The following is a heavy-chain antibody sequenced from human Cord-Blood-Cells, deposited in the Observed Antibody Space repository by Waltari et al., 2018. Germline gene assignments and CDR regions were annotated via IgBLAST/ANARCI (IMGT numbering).Heavy chain of an antibody. J-gene: IGHJ6*03. Sequence: QVQLVQSGAEVKKPGASVKVSCKASGYTFTSYDINWVRQATGQGHEGMGWMNPNSVNPGYAQKFQGRGTITRNTSISTAYMELGSLRSEDTAVYYCARAYSGYDLSYYYYMDVWGKGTTVTVSS. D-gene: IGHD5-12*01. CDR2: MNPNSVNP. CDR3: ARAYSGYDLSYYYYMDV. CDR1: GYTFTSYD. V-gene: IGHV1-8*03.